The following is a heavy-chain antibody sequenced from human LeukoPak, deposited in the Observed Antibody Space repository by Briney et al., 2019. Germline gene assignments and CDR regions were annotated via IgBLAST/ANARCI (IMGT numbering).Heavy chain of an antibody. Sequence: SETLSLTCTVSGYSISSGYYWGWIRQPPGKGLEWIASIYHSGSTYYNSSLKSRVTMSVDTSKNQFSLKLSSVTAADTAVYYCAREPYYYESSGSIAPWGQGTLVTVSS. CDR1: GYSISSGYY. CDR2: IYHSGST. J-gene: IGHJ5*02. CDR3: AREPYYYESSGSIAP. V-gene: IGHV4-38-2*02. D-gene: IGHD3-22*01.